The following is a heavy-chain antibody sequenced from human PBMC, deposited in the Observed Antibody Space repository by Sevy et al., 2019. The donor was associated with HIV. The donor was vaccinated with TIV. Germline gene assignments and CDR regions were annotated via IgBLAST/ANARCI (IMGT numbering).Heavy chain of an antibody. Sequence: SDTLSLTCAVSGGSISSGGYSWSWIRQPPGKGLEWIGYIYHSGSTYYNPSLKSRVTISVDRSKNQFSLKLSSVTAADTAVYYCARGIRGNSWFDPWGQGTLVTVSS. D-gene: IGHD2-21*01. V-gene: IGHV4-30-2*01. CDR2: IYHSGST. CDR1: GGSISSGGYS. CDR3: ARGIRGNSWFDP. J-gene: IGHJ5*02.